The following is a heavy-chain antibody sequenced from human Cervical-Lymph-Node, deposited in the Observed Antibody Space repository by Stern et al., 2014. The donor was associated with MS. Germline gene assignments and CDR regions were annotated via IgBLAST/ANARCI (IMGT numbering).Heavy chain of an antibody. CDR1: GYTFTDYY. J-gene: IGHJ6*02. CDR2: ISPKNGDT. CDR3: AENMDV. V-gene: IGHV1-2*02. Sequence: VQLVESGAEVKKPGASVTVSCKPSGYTFTDYYIHWLRQAPGQGPEWMGRISPKNGDTNYAPRFQGRVTMTRDTSISIVYLEVTRLRFDDTAVYYCAENMDVWGQGTMVTVSS.